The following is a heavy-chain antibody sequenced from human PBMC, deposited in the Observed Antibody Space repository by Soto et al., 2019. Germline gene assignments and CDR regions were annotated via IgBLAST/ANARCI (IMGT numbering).Heavy chain of an antibody. CDR3: AREGFSSRSSKYSGYHYYGMDV. CDR2: IWHDGSNK. Sequence: QEQLVESGGGVVQPGRSLRLSCAASGFTFGSYGMHWVRQAPGKGLEWVAVIWHDGSNKYYGDFLKGRFRISRDNSKNTLYLQMNSPRAADTAVYYCAREGFSSRSSKYSGYHYYGMDVWGQGTTVTVSS. D-gene: IGHD6-6*01. CDR1: GFTFGSYG. V-gene: IGHV3-33*01. J-gene: IGHJ6*02.